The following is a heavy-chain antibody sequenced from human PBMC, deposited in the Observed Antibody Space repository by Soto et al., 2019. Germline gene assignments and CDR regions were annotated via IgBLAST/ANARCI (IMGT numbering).Heavy chain of an antibody. J-gene: IGHJ4*02. CDR2: LNWNSVTP. Sequence: GGSLRLSCAASGFNFGDYAMHWVRQTPGQGLEWVSGLNWNSVTPGYGDSVKGRFSISRDNGKYALYLQMTSLRPEDMALYYCVKDISGAYSGPNYDAWGQGTLVTVSS. CDR3: VKDISGAYSGPNYDA. V-gene: IGHV3-9*03. CDR1: GFNFGDYA. D-gene: IGHD1-26*01.